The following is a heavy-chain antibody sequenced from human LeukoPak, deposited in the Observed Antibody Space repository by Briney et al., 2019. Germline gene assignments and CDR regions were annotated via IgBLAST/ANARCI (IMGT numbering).Heavy chain of an antibody. CDR1: GYTFTSYY. Sequence: GASVNVSCKASGYTFTSYYMHWVRQAPGQGLEWMGIINPSGGSTSYAQKFQGRVTMTRDTSTSTVYMELSSLRSEDTAVYYCASLYCGGDCGNYWGQGTLVTVSS. CDR3: ASLYCGGDCGNY. J-gene: IGHJ4*02. V-gene: IGHV1-46*01. D-gene: IGHD2-21*02. CDR2: INPSGGST.